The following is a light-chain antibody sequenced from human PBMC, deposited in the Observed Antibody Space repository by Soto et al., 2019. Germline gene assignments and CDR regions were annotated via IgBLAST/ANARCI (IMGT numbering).Light chain of an antibody. V-gene: IGKV3-11*01. CDR3: QHYNELPLT. Sequence: EIVLTQSPATLSLSPGERATLSCRASQSVSSYLAWYQQKPGQAPRLLIYDASNRATGIPARFSGSGSGTDFTLTISSLEPEDFAVYYCQHYNELPLTFGGGTKVDIK. J-gene: IGKJ4*01. CDR2: DAS. CDR1: QSVSSY.